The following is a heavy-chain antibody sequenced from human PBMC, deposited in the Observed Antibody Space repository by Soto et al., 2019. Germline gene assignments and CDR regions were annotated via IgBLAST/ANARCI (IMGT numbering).Heavy chain of an antibody. CDR3: ARRSLVISRNHWAVLRKGQENWFDP. J-gene: IGHJ5*02. CDR1: GGSFNNFY. CDR2: VSHTGNT. V-gene: IGHV4-34*01. Sequence: SETLSLTCVVYGGSFNNFYWTWIRQPPGKGLEWIGEVSHTGNTNYNPSLKSRVTISVDTSNNKISLNLTSLTAADTAVYYCARRSLVISRNHWAVLRKGQENWFDPWGQGTQVTVSS. D-gene: IGHD3-10*01.